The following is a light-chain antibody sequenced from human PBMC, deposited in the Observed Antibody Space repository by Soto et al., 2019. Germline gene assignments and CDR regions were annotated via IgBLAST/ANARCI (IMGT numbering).Light chain of an antibody. CDR2: DVS. V-gene: IGKV1-33*01. Sequence: IQLTQPQSSLSASVGDRVTITCQAGQAVGNNLNWYQQKPGRAPKLLIYDVSNVETGVPPRFSGSGSGTDFTFTISSLQPEDIATYYCQEHDNRFTFAGGTKVDIK. J-gene: IGKJ4*01. CDR3: QEHDNRFT. CDR1: QAVGNN.